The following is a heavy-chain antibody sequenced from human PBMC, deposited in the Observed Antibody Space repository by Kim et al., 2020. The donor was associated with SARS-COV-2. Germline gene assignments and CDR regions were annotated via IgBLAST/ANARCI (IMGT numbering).Heavy chain of an antibody. CDR1: GYTFTGYY. J-gene: IGHJ3*02. CDR2: INPNSGGT. CDR3: ARDGSYGDYLIQDAFDI. D-gene: IGHD4-17*01. Sequence: ASVKVSCKASGYTFTGYYMHWVRQAPGQGLEWMGRINPNSGGTNYAQKFQGRVTMTRDTSISTAYMELSRLRSDDTAVYYCARDGSYGDYLIQDAFDIWGQGTMVTVSS. V-gene: IGHV1-2*06.